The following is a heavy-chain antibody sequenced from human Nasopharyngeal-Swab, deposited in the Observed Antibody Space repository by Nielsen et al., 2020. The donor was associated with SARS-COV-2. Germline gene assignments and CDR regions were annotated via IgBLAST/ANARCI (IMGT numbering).Heavy chain of an antibody. Sequence: GGSLRLSCAASGFRFSDHSMNWVRQAPGKGPEWVSFISGSGDFIYYADSVKGRFTISRDNARNSLYLQMNSLRAEDTAIYYCARDLGDYYYYYYMDVWGKGTTVTVSS. CDR3: ARDLGDYYYYYYMDV. J-gene: IGHJ6*03. D-gene: IGHD3-10*01. CDR2: ISGSGDFI. V-gene: IGHV3-21*01. CDR1: GFRFSDHS.